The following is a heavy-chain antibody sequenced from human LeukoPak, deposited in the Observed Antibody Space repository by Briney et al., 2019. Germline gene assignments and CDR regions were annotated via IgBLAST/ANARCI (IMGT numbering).Heavy chain of an antibody. CDR1: GFTLSGSA. CDR3: TRRFSDDSSGYFSY. Sequence: GGSLRLSCAASGFTLSGSAMHWVRQASGKGLEWVGRIRSKANNYATAYAASVKGRFTISRDDSRNTAYLQMNSLITEDTAVYYCTRRFSDDSSGYFSYWGLGTLVTVSS. J-gene: IGHJ4*02. D-gene: IGHD3-22*01. V-gene: IGHV3-73*01. CDR2: IRSKANNYAT.